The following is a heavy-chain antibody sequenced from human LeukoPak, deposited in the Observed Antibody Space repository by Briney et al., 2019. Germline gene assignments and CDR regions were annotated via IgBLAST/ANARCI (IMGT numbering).Heavy chain of an antibody. CDR3: ARAPVIVGATIFDY. CDR2: IIPNLGIA. CDR1: GGTFSSYT. D-gene: IGHD1-26*01. V-gene: IGHV1-69*02. J-gene: IGHJ4*02. Sequence: SVKVSCKASGGTFSSYTISGVRQAPGQGLEGMGRIIPNLGIANYAQKFQGRVTINADKSTSTAYMELSSLRSEDTAVYYCARAPVIVGATIFDYWGQGTLVTVSS.